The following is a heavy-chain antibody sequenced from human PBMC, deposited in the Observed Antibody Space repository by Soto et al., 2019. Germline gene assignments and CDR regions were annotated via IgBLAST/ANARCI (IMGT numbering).Heavy chain of an antibody. CDR1: GGSISSGDYY. CDR3: ARVKDIAVAGTDYYYYGMDV. V-gene: IGHV4-30-4*01. CDR2: FYYSGIP. Sequence: SEPLSLTCTVSGGSISSGDYYWSWIRQPPGKGLDWFGYFYYSGIPYYNPSLKSRVTISVDTSKNQFSLKLSSVIAADPAVFYFARVKDIAVAGTDYYYYGMDVWGQGTTVTVSS. J-gene: IGHJ6*02. D-gene: IGHD6-19*01.